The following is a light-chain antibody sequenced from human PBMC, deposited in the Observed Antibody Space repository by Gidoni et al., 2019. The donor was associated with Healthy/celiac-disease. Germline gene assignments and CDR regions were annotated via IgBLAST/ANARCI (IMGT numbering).Light chain of an antibody. Sequence: DIQMSQSPSTLSESVGDRVTINCRASQRISSCLAWYQQKPGKVPKLLIYKASSLESGVPSRFSGSVSVTEFSLTISSLQPYDFSTYYCQQYNSYPYSFGQGTKLEIK. V-gene: IGKV1-5*03. J-gene: IGKJ2*01. CDR3: QQYNSYPYS. CDR1: QRISSC. CDR2: KAS.